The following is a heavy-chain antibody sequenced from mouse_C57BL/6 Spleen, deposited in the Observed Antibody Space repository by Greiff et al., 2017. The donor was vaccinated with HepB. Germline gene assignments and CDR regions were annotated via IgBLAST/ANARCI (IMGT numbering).Heavy chain of an antibody. D-gene: IGHD1-1*01. Sequence: QVHVKQSGAELVRPGASVTLSCKASGYTFTDYEMHWVKQTPVHGLEWIGAIDPETGGTAYNQKFKGKAILTADKSSSTAYMELRSLTSEDSAVYYCTRCYGSSFHWYFDVWGTGTTVTVSS. CDR2: IDPETGGT. CDR3: TRCYGSSFHWYFDV. V-gene: IGHV1-15*01. CDR1: GYTFTDYE. J-gene: IGHJ1*03.